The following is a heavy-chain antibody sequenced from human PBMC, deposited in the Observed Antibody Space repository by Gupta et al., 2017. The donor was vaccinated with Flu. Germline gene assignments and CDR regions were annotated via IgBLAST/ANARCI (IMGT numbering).Heavy chain of an antibody. CDR1: GFTLRAYW. J-gene: IGHJ4*02. CDR2: INQDGSTK. V-gene: IGHV3-7*01. Sequence: EVQLVESGGGLVQPGGSLRLSCAASGFTLRAYWMHWVRQAPGKGLEWVANINQDGSTKNYGDSLKGRFTVSRDNAKNSLYLQLDSLRAEDTAVYFCARNRGWEQFDYWGQGTLVTVSS. CDR3: ARNRGWEQFDY. D-gene: IGHD5-24*01.